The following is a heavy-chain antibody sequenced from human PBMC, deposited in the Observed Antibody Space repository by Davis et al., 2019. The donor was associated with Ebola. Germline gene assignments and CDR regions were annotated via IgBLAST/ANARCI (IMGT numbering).Heavy chain of an antibody. Sequence: AASVKVSCKASGYTFTGYYMHWVRQAPGQGLEWMGRINPNSGGTNYAQKFQGRVTMTRDTSISTAYMELSRLRSDDTAVYYCAHLGPQRYCSGGGCHGYLDYWGQGTLVTVSS. CDR2: INPNSGGT. D-gene: IGHD2-15*01. J-gene: IGHJ4*02. CDR1: GYTFTGYY. V-gene: IGHV1-2*06. CDR3: AHLGPQRYCSGGGCHGYLDY.